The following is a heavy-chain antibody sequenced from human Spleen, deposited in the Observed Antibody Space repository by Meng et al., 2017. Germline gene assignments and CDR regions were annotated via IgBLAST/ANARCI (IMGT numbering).Heavy chain of an antibody. Sequence: QVPRQDPGPGLVRPSENLSLTCTVSGGSFSGYYWSWIRQPPGKGLEWIGEINHSGSTNYNPSLKSRVTISVDTSKNQFSLKLSSVTAADTAVYYCARGGYSYGPDYWGQGTLVTVSS. CDR1: GGSFSGYY. CDR2: INHSGST. V-gene: IGHV4-34*01. CDR3: ARGGYSYGPDY. J-gene: IGHJ4*02. D-gene: IGHD5-18*01.